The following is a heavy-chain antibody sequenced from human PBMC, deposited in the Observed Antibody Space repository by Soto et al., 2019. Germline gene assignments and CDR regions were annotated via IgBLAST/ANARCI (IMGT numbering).Heavy chain of an antibody. CDR2: IIPIFGTA. J-gene: IGHJ4*02. V-gene: IGHV1-69*13. D-gene: IGHD3-22*01. Sequence: ASVKVSCKASGGTFSSYAISWVRQAPGQGLEWMGGIIPIFGTANYAQKFQGRVTITADESTSTAYMELSSLRSEDTAVYYCAREGYYYDSSGYYYAYWGQGTLVTVSS. CDR3: AREGYYYDSSGYYYAY. CDR1: GGTFSSYA.